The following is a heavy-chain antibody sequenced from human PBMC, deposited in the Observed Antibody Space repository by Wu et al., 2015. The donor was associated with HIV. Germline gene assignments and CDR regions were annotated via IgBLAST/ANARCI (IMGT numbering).Heavy chain of an antibody. CDR1: GGTFSSYA. CDR3: ARDLWAAAADWFVWYFDL. V-gene: IGHV1-69*13. CDR2: IIPIFGTA. Sequence: QVQLVQSGAEVKKPGSSVKVSCKASGGTFSSYAISWVRQAPGQGLEWMGRIIPIFGTANYAQKFQGRVTITADESTSTAYMELSSLRSEDTAVYYCARDLWAAAADWFVWYFDLWGPWPPWSLSPQ. D-gene: IGHD6-13*01. J-gene: IGHJ2*01.